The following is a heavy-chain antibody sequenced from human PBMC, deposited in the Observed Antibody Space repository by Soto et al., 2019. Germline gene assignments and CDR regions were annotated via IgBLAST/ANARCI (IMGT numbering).Heavy chain of an antibody. D-gene: IGHD3-3*01. J-gene: IGHJ4*02. CDR1: GGSFSGYY. CDR2: INHSGST. V-gene: IGHV4-34*01. Sequence: KPSETLSLTCAVYGGSFSGYYWSWIHQPPGKGLEWIGEINHSGSTNYNPSLKSRVTISVDTSKNQFSLKLSSVTAADTAVYYCARGSRYYDFWSGYYLDYWGQGTLVTVSS. CDR3: ARGSRYYDFWSGYYLDY.